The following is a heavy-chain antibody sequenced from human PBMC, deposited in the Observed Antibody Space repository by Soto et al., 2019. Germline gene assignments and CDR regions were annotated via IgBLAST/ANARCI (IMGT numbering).Heavy chain of an antibody. V-gene: IGHV1-2*04. D-gene: IGHD2-8*01. CDR1: GYSFTDYH. CDR3: ARGHSTDCSNGVCSFFYNHEMDV. Sequence: QVQLVQSGAEVKKPGASVRVSCKASGYSFTDYHIHWVRQAPGQGLEWLGRINPKSCGTSTAQKFQGWVTMTRDRSISTVYMELTRLRSDDTAVYFCARGHSTDCSNGVCSFFYNHEMDVWGQGTTVTVSS. J-gene: IGHJ6*02. CDR2: INPKSCGT.